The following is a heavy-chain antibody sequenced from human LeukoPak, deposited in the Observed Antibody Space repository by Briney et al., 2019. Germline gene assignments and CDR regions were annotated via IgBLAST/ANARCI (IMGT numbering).Heavy chain of an antibody. J-gene: IGHJ4*02. CDR2: ISAYNGNT. Sequence: ASVKVSCKASGYTFTSCGISWVRQAPGQGLEWMGWISAYNGNTNYAQKLQGRVTMTTDTSTSTAYMELRSLRSDDTAVYYCATGIEYSSSDDLDYWGQGTLVTVSS. CDR1: GYTFTSCG. D-gene: IGHD6-6*01. CDR3: ATGIEYSSSDDLDY. V-gene: IGHV1-18*01.